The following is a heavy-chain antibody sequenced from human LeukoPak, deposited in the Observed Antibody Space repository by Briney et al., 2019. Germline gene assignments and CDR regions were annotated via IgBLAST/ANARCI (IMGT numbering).Heavy chain of an antibody. Sequence: SETLSLTCAVYGGSFSGYYWSWIRQPPGKGLEWSGEINHSGSTNYNPSLKSRVTISVDTSKNQFSLKLSSVTAADTAVYYCARGRIKYCSGGSCYSGSGWFDPWGQGTLVTVSS. V-gene: IGHV4-34*01. CDR2: INHSGST. CDR1: GGSFSGYY. CDR3: ARGRIKYCSGGSCYSGSGWFDP. D-gene: IGHD2-15*01. J-gene: IGHJ5*02.